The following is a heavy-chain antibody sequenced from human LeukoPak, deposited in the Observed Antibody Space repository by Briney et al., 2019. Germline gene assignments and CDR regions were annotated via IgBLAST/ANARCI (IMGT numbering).Heavy chain of an antibody. V-gene: IGHV3-9*01. Sequence: GGSLRLSCAASGFTFDDYAMHWVRQAPGKGLEWVSVISWNSGSIGYADSVKGGFTISRDNAKNSLYLQMNSLRAEDTALYYCAKDSHSGYDVYWYFDLWGRGTMVTVSS. J-gene: IGHJ2*01. CDR3: AKDSHSGYDVYWYFDL. CDR2: ISWNSGSI. CDR1: GFTFDDYA. D-gene: IGHD5-12*01.